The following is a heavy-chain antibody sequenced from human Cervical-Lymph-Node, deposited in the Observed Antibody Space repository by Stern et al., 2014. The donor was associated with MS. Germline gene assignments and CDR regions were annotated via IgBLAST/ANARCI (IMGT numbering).Heavy chain of an antibody. Sequence: EVQLLESGAEVKKPGESLQISCQGSGYSFTTFWIAWVRQMPGKGLEWMGMIYPGDSDTTYSPSFQGQVTISADESIRTAYLQWSGLKAGDTATYYCARLNPSYYHYAMDVWGQGTTVTVSS. V-gene: IGHV5-51*01. CDR1: GYSFTTFW. J-gene: IGHJ6*02. D-gene: IGHD1-14*01. CDR3: ARLNPSYYHYAMDV. CDR2: IYPGDSDT.